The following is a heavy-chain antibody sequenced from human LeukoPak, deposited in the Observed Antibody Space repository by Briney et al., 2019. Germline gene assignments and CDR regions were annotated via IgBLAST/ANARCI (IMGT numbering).Heavy chain of an antibody. CDR2: ISGSGGST. CDR1: GFTFNSYA. D-gene: IGHD6-13*01. CDR3: AKDSSWYGNDYYGMDV. V-gene: IGHV3-23*01. J-gene: IGHJ6*02. Sequence: GGSLRLSCAASGFTFNSYAMSWVRQAPGKGLEWVSAISGSGGSTYYADSVKGRFTISRDNSKNTLYLQMNSLRAEDTAVYYCAKDSSWYGNDYYGMDVWGQGTTVTVSS.